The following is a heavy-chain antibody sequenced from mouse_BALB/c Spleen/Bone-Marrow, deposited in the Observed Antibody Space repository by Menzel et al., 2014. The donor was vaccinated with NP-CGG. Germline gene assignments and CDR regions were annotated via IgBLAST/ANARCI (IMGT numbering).Heavy chain of an antibody. CDR3: ASYYYGRSSFAC. J-gene: IGHJ3*01. Sequence: EVQVVESGAELVKPGASVKLSCTASGFNIKDTYIHWVKQRPEQGLEWIGRIDPANGNTKYDPKFQGKATITTDTSPNTAYLQLSSLTSEDTAVYYCASYYYGRSSFACWGQGTLVTVSA. CDR1: GFNIKDTY. V-gene: IGHV14-3*02. CDR2: IDPANGNT. D-gene: IGHD1-1*01.